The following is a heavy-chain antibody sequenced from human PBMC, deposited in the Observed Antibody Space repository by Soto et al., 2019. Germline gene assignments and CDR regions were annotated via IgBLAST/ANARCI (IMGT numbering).Heavy chain of an antibody. CDR1: GGTFSSYA. J-gene: IGHJ6*02. CDR2: IIPIFGTA. D-gene: IGHD3-10*01. V-gene: IGHV1-69*12. CDR3: ARGRYYGSGSRTDYYYYYGMDV. Sequence: QVQLVQSGAEVKKPGSSVKVSCKASGGTFSSYAISWVRQAPGQGLEWMGGIIPIFGTANYAQKFQGRVTIPADESTSTAYMELRRLRSEDTAVYYCARGRYYGSGSRTDYYYYYGMDVWGQGTTVTVSS.